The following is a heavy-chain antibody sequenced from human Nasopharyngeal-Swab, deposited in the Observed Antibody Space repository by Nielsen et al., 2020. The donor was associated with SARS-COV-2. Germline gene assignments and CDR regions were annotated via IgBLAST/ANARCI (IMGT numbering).Heavy chain of an antibody. D-gene: IGHD3-22*01. V-gene: IGHV1-18*04. CDR2: ISAYNGNT. J-gene: IGHJ4*02. CDR3: ARDRRGRYYDSSGYYFPFDY. Sequence: ASVKVSCKASGYTFTSYYMHWVRQAPGQGLEWMGWISAYNGNTNYAQKLQGRVTMTTDTSTSTAYMELRSLRSDDTAVYYCARDRRGRYYDSSGYYFPFDYWGQGTLVTVSS. CDR1: GYTFTSYY.